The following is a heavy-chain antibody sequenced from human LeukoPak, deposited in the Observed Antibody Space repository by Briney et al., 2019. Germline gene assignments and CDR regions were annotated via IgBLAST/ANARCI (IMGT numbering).Heavy chain of an antibody. CDR3: ARGTNVGLYFDY. V-gene: IGHV4-59*01. CDR1: GGSISTYY. J-gene: IGHJ4*02. CDR2: IYYSGST. D-gene: IGHD1-26*01. Sequence: SETLSLTCTVSGGSISTYYWSWIRQPPGKELEWIGYIYYSGSTNFNPSLKSRVTISVDTSKNQFSLNLSSVTAADTAVYYCARGTNVGLYFDYWGQGALVTPSS.